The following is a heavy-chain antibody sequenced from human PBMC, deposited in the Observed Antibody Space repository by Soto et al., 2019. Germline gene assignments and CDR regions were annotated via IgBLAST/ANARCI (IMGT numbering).Heavy chain of an antibody. D-gene: IGHD1-20*01. V-gene: IGHV3-30*18. J-gene: IGHJ6*02. CDR1: GFTFSGYG. Sequence: GGSLRLSCEASGFTFSGYGIHWFRQAPGKVLEWVALISYYGSNKYYADPVKGRFTISRDNSKNTLYLQMNSLRAEDTAVYYCAKINWNRRNYYYGMDVWGQGTTVTVSS. CDR3: AKINWNRRNYYYGMDV. CDR2: ISYYGSNK.